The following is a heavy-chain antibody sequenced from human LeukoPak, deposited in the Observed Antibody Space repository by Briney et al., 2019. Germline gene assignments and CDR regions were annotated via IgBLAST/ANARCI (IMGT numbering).Heavy chain of an antibody. Sequence: ASVKVSCKASGCTFSSYAISWVRQAPGQGLEWMGRIIPILGIANYAQKFQGRVTITADKSTSTAYMELSSLRSEDTAVYYCAREMATMPMDYWGQGTLVTVSS. J-gene: IGHJ4*02. CDR1: GCTFSSYA. D-gene: IGHD5-24*01. CDR3: AREMATMPMDY. V-gene: IGHV1-69*04. CDR2: IIPILGIA.